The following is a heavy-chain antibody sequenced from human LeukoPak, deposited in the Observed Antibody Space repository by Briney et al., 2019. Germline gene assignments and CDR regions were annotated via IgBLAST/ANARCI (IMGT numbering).Heavy chain of an antibody. CDR1: GFTLSSYW. CDR3: ARAIDYDDSSGYPY. D-gene: IGHD3-22*01. J-gene: IGHJ4*02. Sequence: PGXSLRLSCAASGFTLSSYWMHWVRHARGKGLVWVSRINSDGSSTIYADCVKGRFNISRDNAKNTLYLQMNSLRAEDTAVYYCARAIDYDDSSGYPYWGQGTLVTVSS. V-gene: IGHV3-74*01. CDR2: INSDGSST.